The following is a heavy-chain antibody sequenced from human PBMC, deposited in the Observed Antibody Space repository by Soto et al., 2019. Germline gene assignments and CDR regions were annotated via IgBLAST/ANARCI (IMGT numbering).Heavy chain of an antibody. CDR2: IYHSGST. D-gene: IGHD3-9*01. V-gene: IGHV4-30-2*01. Sequence: SETLSLTCAVSGGSIGSGGYCWSWIRQPPGKGLEWIGYIYHSGSTYYNPSLKSRVTISVDRSKNQFSLKLSSVTAADTAVYYCARATLTGYRPRPWFDPWGQGTLVTVSS. CDR1: GGSIGSGGYC. CDR3: ARATLTGYRPRPWFDP. J-gene: IGHJ5*02.